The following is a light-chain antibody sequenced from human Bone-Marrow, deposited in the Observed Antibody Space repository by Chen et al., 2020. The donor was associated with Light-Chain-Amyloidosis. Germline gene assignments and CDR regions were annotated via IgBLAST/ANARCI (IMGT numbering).Light chain of an antibody. V-gene: IGLV3-21*02. CDR1: NIGSTS. CDR3: QVWDRSSDRPV. Sequence: SYVLTQPSSVSVAPAQTATPACGGNNIGSTSVPWYQQTPGQAPLLVVYDDSDRPSGIPERLSGSNSGNTATLTISRVEAGDEADYYCQVWDRSSDRPVFGGGTKLTVL. J-gene: IGLJ3*02. CDR2: DDS.